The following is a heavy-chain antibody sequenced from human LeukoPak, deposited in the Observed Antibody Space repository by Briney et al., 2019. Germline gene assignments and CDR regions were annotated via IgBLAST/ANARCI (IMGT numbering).Heavy chain of an antibody. J-gene: IGHJ6*02. Sequence: SVTVSCKASGGTFSSYAISWVRQAPGQGLEWMGGIIPIFGTANYAQKFQGRVTITADESTSTAYMELSSLRSEDTAVYYCARTTVLLWFGELSQNYYYGMDVWGQGTTVTVSS. D-gene: IGHD3-10*01. CDR2: IIPIFGTA. CDR3: ARTTVLLWFGELSQNYYYGMDV. V-gene: IGHV1-69*13. CDR1: GGTFSSYA.